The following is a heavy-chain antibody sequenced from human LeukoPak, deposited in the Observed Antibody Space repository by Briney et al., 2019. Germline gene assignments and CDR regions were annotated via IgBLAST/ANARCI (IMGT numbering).Heavy chain of an antibody. V-gene: IGHV3-20*04. CDR2: IIWNGGGT. CDR1: GFTFDVYG. D-gene: IGHD3-22*01. CDR3: ERNNYYGNYYDGSGPFDY. J-gene: IGHJ4*02. Sequence: PGGSLRLSCAASGFTFDVYGMAWVRRAPGKGREWVSGIIWNGGGTSYAESVKGRFSISRDNAKNSLYLQMNSLRAEDTALYYCERNNYYGNYYDGSGPFDYWGQGTLVTVPS.